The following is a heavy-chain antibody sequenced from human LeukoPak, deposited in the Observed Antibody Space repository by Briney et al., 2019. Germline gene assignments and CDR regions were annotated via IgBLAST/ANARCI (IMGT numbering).Heavy chain of an antibody. V-gene: IGHV4-39*01. D-gene: IGHD6-13*01. CDR3: ARLHSTHSSNS. Sequence: NPSETLSLTCAVSGDSMTSRNYYWGWIRQPRGKGLEFIGLIYNTGTSYYNPSLESRVSISADTSKNQFSLRLSSVTAADTAVYYCARLHSTHSSNSWGQGTLVTVSS. J-gene: IGHJ4*02. CDR1: GDSMTSRNYY. CDR2: IYNTGTS.